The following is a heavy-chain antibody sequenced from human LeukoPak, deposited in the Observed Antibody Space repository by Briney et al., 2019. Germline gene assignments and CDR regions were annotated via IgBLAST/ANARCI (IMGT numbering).Heavy chain of an antibody. V-gene: IGHV4-4*07. CDR2: IYTSGST. CDR1: GGSIRSYY. J-gene: IGHJ4*02. Sequence: PSETLSLTCTVSGGSIRSYYWSWIRQPAGKGLEWIGRIYTSGSTYYNPSLKSRVTMSVDTSKNQFSLRLSSVTAADTAVYYCASWYYDSSGYRFDYWGQGTLVTVSS. D-gene: IGHD3-22*01. CDR3: ASWYYDSSGYRFDY.